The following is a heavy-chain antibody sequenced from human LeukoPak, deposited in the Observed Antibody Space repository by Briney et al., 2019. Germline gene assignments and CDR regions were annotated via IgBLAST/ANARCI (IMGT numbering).Heavy chain of an antibody. CDR1: GFTFSSYA. CDR3: ARITYYYDSSGYWDFDY. Sequence: GGSLRLSCAASGFTFSSYAMSWVRQAPGKGLEWVANIKQDGSEKYYVDSVKGRFTISRDNAKNSLYLQMNSLRAEDTAVYYCARITYYYDSSGYWDFDYWGQGTLVTVSS. J-gene: IGHJ4*02. CDR2: IKQDGSEK. V-gene: IGHV3-7*01. D-gene: IGHD3-22*01.